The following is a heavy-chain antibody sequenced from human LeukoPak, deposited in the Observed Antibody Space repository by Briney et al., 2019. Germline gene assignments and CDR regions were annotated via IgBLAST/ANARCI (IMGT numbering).Heavy chain of an antibody. D-gene: IGHD6-13*01. CDR1: GFTFSSYG. CDR3: AREGYSSSFRYFDY. CDR2: ISYDGSNK. Sequence: GGSLRLSCAASGFTFSSYGMHWVRQAPGKGLEWVAVISYDGSNKYYADSVKGRFTISRDNSKNTLYLQMNSLRAEDTAVYYCAREGYSSSFRYFDYWGQGTLVTVSS. J-gene: IGHJ4*02. V-gene: IGHV3-30*03.